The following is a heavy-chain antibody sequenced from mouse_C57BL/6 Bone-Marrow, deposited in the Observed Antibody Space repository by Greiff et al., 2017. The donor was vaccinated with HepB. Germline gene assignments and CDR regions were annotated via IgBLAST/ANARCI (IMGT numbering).Heavy chain of an antibody. CDR1: GYTFTSYW. D-gene: IGHD1-1*01. J-gene: IGHJ3*01. V-gene: IGHV1-72*01. Sequence: VQLQQPGAELVKPGASVKLCKASGYTFTSYWMHWVKQRPGRGLEWIGRIDPNSGGTKYNEKFKSKATLTVDKPSSTAYMQLSSLTSEDSAVYYCARSLYYGSSPAWFAYWGQGTLVTVSA. CDR3: ARSLYYGSSPAWFAY. CDR2: IDPNSGGT.